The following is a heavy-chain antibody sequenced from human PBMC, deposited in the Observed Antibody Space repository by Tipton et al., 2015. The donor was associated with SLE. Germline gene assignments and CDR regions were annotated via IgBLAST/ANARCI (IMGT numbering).Heavy chain of an antibody. Sequence: TLSLTCIVSGGSISSGDYYWTWIRQHPGKGLEWIGYIYYSGSTYYNPSLKSRVTISLDMSRNQFSLILPSVTAADTAVYYCARASWDHRGSGSFSDYWGQGKLVTVSS. D-gene: IGHD3-10*01. V-gene: IGHV4-30-4*08. CDR2: IYYSGST. CDR3: ARASWDHRGSGSFSDY. CDR1: GGSISSGDYY. J-gene: IGHJ4*02.